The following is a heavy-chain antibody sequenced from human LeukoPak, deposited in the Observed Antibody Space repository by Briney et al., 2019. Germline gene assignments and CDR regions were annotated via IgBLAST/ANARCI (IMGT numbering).Heavy chain of an antibody. D-gene: IGHD4-23*01. Sequence: PGGSLRLSCAASGFTFSSYEMNWVRQAPGKGLEWVSYISSSGSTIYYADSVKGRFTISRDNAKNSLYLQMNSLRAEDTAVYYCAKDGVNYGGNPGPFDYWGQGTLVTVSS. V-gene: IGHV3-48*03. CDR3: AKDGVNYGGNPGPFDY. CDR2: ISSSGSTI. J-gene: IGHJ4*02. CDR1: GFTFSSYE.